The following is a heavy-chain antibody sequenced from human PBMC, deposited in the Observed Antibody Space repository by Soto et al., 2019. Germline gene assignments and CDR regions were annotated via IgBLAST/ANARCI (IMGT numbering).Heavy chain of an antibody. V-gene: IGHV3-30*03. D-gene: IGHD2-15*01. J-gene: IGHJ6*02. Sequence: SLRLSCECSGFIFSTYGMQWVRHAPGNGLDWVARISDDRSSKYYGDSVKGRFPISRDNSKNTLYLQMNSLIADDTAVYYSATAINGREADGSNYGMYVWGQGSTVTVSS. CDR1: GFIFSTYG. CDR2: ISDDRSSK. CDR3: ATAINGREADGSNYGMYV.